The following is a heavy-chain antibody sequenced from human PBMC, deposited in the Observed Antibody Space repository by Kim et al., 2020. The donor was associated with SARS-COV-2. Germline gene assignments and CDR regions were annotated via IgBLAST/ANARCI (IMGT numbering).Heavy chain of an antibody. CDR3: ARGFVVVPAAIGYYYYGMDV. CDR2: INHSGST. V-gene: IGHV4-34*01. D-gene: IGHD2-2*01. Sequence: SETLSLTCAVYGGSFSGYYWSWIRQPPGKGLEWIGEINHSGSTNYNPSLKSRVTISVDTSKNQFSLKLSSVTAADTAVYYCARGFVVVPAAIGYYYYGMDVWGQGTTVTVSS. J-gene: IGHJ6*02. CDR1: GGSFSGYY.